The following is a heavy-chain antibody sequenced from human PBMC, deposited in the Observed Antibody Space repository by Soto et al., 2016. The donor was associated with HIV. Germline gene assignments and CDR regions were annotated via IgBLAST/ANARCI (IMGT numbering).Heavy chain of an antibody. D-gene: IGHD1-26*01. CDR3: ARDSYSGTPINY. Sequence: EVQLVESGGGLVQPGGSLRLSCAASGFTFSNSIMNWVRQAPGKGLEWVSYITGSSDTIYYADSVKGRFTISRDNSKNSLYLKMNGLRAEDTAVYYCARDSYSGTPINYWGQGTLVTVSS. CDR2: ITGSSDTI. V-gene: IGHV3-48*04. J-gene: IGHJ4*02. CDR1: GFTFSNSI.